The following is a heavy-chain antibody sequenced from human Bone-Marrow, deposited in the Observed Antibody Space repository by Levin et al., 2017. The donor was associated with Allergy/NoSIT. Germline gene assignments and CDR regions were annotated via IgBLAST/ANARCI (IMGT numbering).Heavy chain of an antibody. J-gene: IGHJ4*02. CDR1: GFTVSSNY. D-gene: IGHD3-10*01. CDR2: IYSGGST. Sequence: LSLTCAAPGFTVSSNYMSWVRQAPGKGPEWVSVIYSGGSTYYADSVKGRSTIPRDNSKNTLYLQMNSLSAEDTAVYYCARGWFGELLSHWGQGTLVTVSS. V-gene: IGHV3-53*01. CDR3: ARGWFGELLSH.